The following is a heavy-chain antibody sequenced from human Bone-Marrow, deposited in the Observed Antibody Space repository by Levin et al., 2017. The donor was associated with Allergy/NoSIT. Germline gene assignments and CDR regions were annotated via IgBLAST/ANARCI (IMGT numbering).Heavy chain of an antibody. D-gene: IGHD3-10*01. CDR1: GESVSSSGFY. CDR3: ARESVYYGSGSWIDC. Sequence: MTSETLSLTCTVSGESVSSSGFYWTWIRQYPGKGLEWIGHIYYPGNTSYNPSFKSRVSISEDRSKNQFSLKLDSVTAADTAVYYCARESVYYGSGSWIDCWGQGTLVTVSS. J-gene: IGHJ4*02. V-gene: IGHV4-31*02. CDR2: IYYPGNT.